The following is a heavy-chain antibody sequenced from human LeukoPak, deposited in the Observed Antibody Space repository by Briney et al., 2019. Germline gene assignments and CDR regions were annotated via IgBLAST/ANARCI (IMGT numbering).Heavy chain of an antibody. CDR1: GYSFTSYW. V-gene: IGHV5-51*01. Sequence: GESLKISCKGSGYSFTSYWIGWVRQMPGKGLEWMGVIYPGDSDTRYSPSFQGQVTISADKSISTAYLQWSSLKASDTAMYYCARHGVYYYGSGSYSWFDPWGQGTLVTVSS. J-gene: IGHJ5*02. CDR2: IYPGDSDT. D-gene: IGHD3-10*01. CDR3: ARHGVYYYGSGSYSWFDP.